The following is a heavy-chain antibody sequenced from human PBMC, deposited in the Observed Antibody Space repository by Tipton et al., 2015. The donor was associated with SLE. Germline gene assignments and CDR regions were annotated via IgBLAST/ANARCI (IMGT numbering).Heavy chain of an antibody. CDR1: GGSISSYY. J-gene: IGHJ2*01. Sequence: TLSLTCTVSGGSISSYYWSWIRQPTGGGLEWIGRIYNSGSTNYNPSLMSRVTMSVDTSKNQLSLRLRSATAADTAFYYCARGYSSSWYREFFDIWGRGTLVTFSS. D-gene: IGHD6-13*01. V-gene: IGHV4-4*07. CDR3: ARGYSSSWYREFFDI. CDR2: IYNSGST.